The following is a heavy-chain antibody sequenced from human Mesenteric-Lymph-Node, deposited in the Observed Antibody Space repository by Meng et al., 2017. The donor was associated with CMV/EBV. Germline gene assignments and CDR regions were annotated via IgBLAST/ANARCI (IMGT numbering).Heavy chain of an antibody. D-gene: IGHD2-2*01. CDR2: ISYSGTT. CDR1: GGSISSSAYY. Sequence: SETLSLTCTVSGGSISSSAYYWVWIRQPPGKGLEWIGSISYSGTTYYNPSLKSRVTISEDTSKNQFSLKLSSVTAADTAVYYCARRDCSGTTCRFDYWGQGTLVTVSS. V-gene: IGHV4-39*07. CDR3: ARRDCSGTTCRFDY. J-gene: IGHJ4*02.